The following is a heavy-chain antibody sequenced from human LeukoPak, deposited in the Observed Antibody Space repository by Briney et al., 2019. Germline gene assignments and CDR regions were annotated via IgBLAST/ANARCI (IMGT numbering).Heavy chain of an antibody. J-gene: IGHJ5*02. CDR2: IYHSGST. CDR3: ARMTNNWFDP. Sequence: PSETLSLTCTVSGYSISSGYYWGWIRQPPGKGLEWIGSIYHSGSTYYNPSLKSRVTISVDTSKNQFSLKLSSVTAADTAVYYCARMTNNWFDPWGQGTLVTVSS. V-gene: IGHV4-38-2*02. CDR1: GYSISSGYY.